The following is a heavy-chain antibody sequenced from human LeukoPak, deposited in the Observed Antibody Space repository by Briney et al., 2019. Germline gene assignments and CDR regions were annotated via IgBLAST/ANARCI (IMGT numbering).Heavy chain of an antibody. CDR1: GFTFTNYW. V-gene: IGHV3-74*01. CDR3: VGTIASRGSEY. J-gene: IGHJ4*02. Sequence: PGGSLRLPCAASGFTFTNYWMHWVRHAPGRGLVWVSRLPPDELGIIYADSVKGRFTVSRDNAKNTVYLQMNNLRVDDTAMYYCVGTIASRGSEYWGQGALVTVSS. CDR2: LPPDELGI. D-gene: IGHD6-6*01.